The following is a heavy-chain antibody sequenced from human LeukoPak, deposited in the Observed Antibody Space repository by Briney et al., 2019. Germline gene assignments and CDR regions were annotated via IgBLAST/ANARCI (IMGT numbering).Heavy chain of an antibody. CDR1: GFTFSSYA. D-gene: IGHD3-3*01. Sequence: GGSLRLSCAASGFTFSSYAMHWVRQAPGKGLEWVAVISYDGSNKYYADSVKGRFTISRDNSKNTLYLQMNGLRAEDTAVYYCARDARYYDFWSGYPRGYYYGMDVWGQGTTVTVSS. CDR3: ARDARYYDFWSGYPRGYYYGMDV. CDR2: ISYDGSNK. V-gene: IGHV3-30-3*01. J-gene: IGHJ6*02.